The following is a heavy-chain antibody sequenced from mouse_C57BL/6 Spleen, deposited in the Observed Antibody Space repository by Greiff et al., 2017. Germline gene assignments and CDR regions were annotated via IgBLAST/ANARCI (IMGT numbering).Heavy chain of an antibody. Sequence: QVQLQQPGAELVRPGTSVKLSCKASGYTFTSYWMHWVKQRPGQGLEWIGVIDPSDSYTNSNQKFKGKATLTVDTSSSTAYMQLSSLTSEDSAVYYCARGDSSGYDAMDYWGQGTSVTVSS. V-gene: IGHV1-59*01. D-gene: IGHD3-2*02. CDR2: IDPSDSYT. CDR3: ARGDSSGYDAMDY. CDR1: GYTFTSYW. J-gene: IGHJ4*01.